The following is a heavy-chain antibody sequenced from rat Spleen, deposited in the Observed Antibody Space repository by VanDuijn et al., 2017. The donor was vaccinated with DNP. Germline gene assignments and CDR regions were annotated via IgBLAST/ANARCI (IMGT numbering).Heavy chain of an antibody. CDR2: IKAKSNNYAT. CDR3: ARHGRRVFDY. J-gene: IGHJ2*01. V-gene: IGHV6-6*01. D-gene: IGHD1-11*01. CDR1: GFTFSTAW. Sequence: EVQVLESGGGLVQPGNSLKLSCATSGFTFSTAWMYWYRQFPEKRLEWVARIKAKSNNYATDYTESVKGRFTISRDDSKSSIYLQMNSLRSEDMATYYCARHGRRVFDYWGQGVMVTVSS.